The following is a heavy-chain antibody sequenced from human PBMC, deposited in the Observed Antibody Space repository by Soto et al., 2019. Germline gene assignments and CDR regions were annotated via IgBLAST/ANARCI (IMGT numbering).Heavy chain of an antibody. CDR3: ARGPYYGPAYGMGV. V-gene: IGHV1-2*02. Sequence: ASVKVSCKASGYTFSDYYIHWVRQAPGQGLEWMGWISPRSGSANFAQRFQGRVSMTRDTSITTAYMELRRLKSDDTAVYYCARGPYYGPAYGMGVLGQGTTVTVSS. CDR2: ISPRSGSA. D-gene: IGHD3-10*01. CDR1: GYTFSDYY. J-gene: IGHJ6*02.